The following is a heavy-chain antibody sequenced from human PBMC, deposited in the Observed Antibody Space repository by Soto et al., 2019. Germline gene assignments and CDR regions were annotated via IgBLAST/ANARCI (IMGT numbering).Heavy chain of an antibody. CDR1: GFSFSNSW. CDR3: VTGFR. CDR2: INEDGSMT. Sequence: EVQLVESGGGLVQPGGSLRLSCAASGFSFSNSWMYWVRQAPGKGLVWVSRINEDGSMTSHADSVRGRFTISRDNAKNSLYLEMNRLRAGDTAVYYCVTGFRWGQGTLVPVSS. J-gene: IGHJ4*02. V-gene: IGHV3-74*01.